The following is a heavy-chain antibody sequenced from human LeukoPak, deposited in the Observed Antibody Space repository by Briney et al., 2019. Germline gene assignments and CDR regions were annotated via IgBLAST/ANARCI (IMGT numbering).Heavy chain of an antibody. D-gene: IGHD6-13*01. Sequence: SGESLKISCQCSGYIFTSYWIGWVRPLPGKGLEWMGIIYPGDSDTRYSPSFQGQVTISADKSISTAYLQWSSLKASDTAMYYCARLFGSRYAYYYYYMDVWGKGTTVTVSS. J-gene: IGHJ6*03. V-gene: IGHV5-51*01. CDR3: ARLFGSRYAYYYYYMDV. CDR2: IYPGDSDT. CDR1: GYIFTSYW.